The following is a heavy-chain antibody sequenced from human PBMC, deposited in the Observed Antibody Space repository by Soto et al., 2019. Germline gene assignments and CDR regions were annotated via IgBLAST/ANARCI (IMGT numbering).Heavy chain of an antibody. D-gene: IGHD3-10*01. CDR2: IWYDGSNK. V-gene: IGHV3-33*08. CDR1: GFTFSDYY. Sequence: GGSLRLSCAASGFTFSDYYMHWVRQAPGKGLEWVAVIWYDGSNKYYADSVKGRFTISRDNSKNTLYLQMNSLRAEDTAVYYCARDRYYYGSGSFSYGMDVWGQGTTVTVSS. J-gene: IGHJ6*02. CDR3: ARDRYYYGSGSFSYGMDV.